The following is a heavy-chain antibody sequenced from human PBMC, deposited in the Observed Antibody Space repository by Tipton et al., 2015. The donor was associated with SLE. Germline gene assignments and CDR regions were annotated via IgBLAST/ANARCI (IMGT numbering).Heavy chain of an antibody. V-gene: IGHV4-4*07. Sequence: TLSLTCTVSGGSIRSYFWSWIRQPAGKGLEWIGRIYSSGTTNYNPPLKSRVTMSVDTSKNQFSLKLSSVTAADTAVYYCARAEAVAGLGYFQEWGQGTLITVSS. CDR3: ARAEAVAGLGYFQE. CDR2: IYSSGTT. D-gene: IGHD6-13*01. J-gene: IGHJ1*01. CDR1: GGSIRSYF.